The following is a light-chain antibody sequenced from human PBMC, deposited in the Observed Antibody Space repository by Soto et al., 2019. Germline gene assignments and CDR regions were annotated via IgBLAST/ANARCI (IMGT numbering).Light chain of an antibody. Sequence: QSELTQPASVSGSPGQSITISCTGTSSDVGGYNYVSWYQQHPGKAPKLMIYEVSNRPSGVSNRFSGSKSGNTASLTISGLQAEDEADYYCSSYTSTSTRLFGTGTKVTVL. CDR2: EVS. V-gene: IGLV2-14*01. CDR3: SSYTSTSTRL. J-gene: IGLJ1*01. CDR1: SSDVGGYNY.